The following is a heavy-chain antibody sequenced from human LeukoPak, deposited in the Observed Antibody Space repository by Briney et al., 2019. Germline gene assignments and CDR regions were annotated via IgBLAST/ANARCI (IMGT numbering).Heavy chain of an antibody. CDR1: GYRFSSSW. V-gene: IGHV5-51*01. D-gene: IGHD2-8*01. J-gene: IGHJ6*03. CDR3: ARKAPMAGDMDV. CDR2: IYPGDSDT. Sequence: GESLKISCKGSGYRFSSSWIGWVRQMPGKGLGWMGIIYPGDSDTRYSPSFQGRVTISADTSISTAFLQWSSLRASDTATYFCARKAPMAGDMDVWGKGTTVIVSS.